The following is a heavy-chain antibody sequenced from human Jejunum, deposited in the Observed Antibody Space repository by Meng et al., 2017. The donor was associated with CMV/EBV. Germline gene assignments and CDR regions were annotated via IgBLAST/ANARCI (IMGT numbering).Heavy chain of an antibody. CDR1: GDSMSAYF. V-gene: IGHV4-59*12. CDR2: VPDSRGT. D-gene: IGHD3/OR15-3a*01. J-gene: IGHJ5*02. Sequence: VSGDSMSAYFWTWIRQVPGKGLEWIGDVPDSRGTNYNPSFKSRVTISADTSKSQLSLRLTSVTAADTAVYYCARGRWTGGWFDPWGQGILVTVSS. CDR3: ARGRWTGGWFDP.